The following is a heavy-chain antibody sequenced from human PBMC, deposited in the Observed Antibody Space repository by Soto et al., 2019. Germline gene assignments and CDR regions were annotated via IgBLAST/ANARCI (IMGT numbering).Heavy chain of an antibody. CDR2: IWYDGSNK. J-gene: IGHJ4*02. V-gene: IGHV3-33*01. CDR1: GFTFSSYG. Sequence: QVQLVESGGGVVQPGRSLRLSCAASGFTFSSYGMHWVRQAPGKGLEWVAVIWYDGSNKYYADSVKGRFTISRDNSKNTLYLQRNSLRAEDTAVYYCARDSSSGYDPYVGYFDYWGQGTLVTVSS. D-gene: IGHD5-12*01. CDR3: ARDSSSGYDPYVGYFDY.